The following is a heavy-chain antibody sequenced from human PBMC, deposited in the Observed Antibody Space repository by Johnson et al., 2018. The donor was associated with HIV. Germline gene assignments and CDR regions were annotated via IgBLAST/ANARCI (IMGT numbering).Heavy chain of an antibody. CDR3: AKDFSAVRVGGHAFDI. V-gene: IGHV3-43*01. CDR1: GFTFDDYT. J-gene: IGHJ3*02. Sequence: QLVESGGGVVRPGGSLRLSCAASGFTFDDYTMHWVRQAPGKGLEWVSLISWDGGSTYYADSVKGRFTISRDNSNNSLYLQMNSLRTEDTALYYCAKDFSAVRVGGHAFDIWGQGTMVTVSS. CDR2: ISWDGGST. D-gene: IGHD3-16*01.